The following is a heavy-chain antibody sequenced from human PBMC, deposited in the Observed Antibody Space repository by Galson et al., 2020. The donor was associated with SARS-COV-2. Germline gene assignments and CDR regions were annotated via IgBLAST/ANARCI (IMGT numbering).Heavy chain of an antibody. D-gene: IGHD2-21*01. CDR3: ARDKGIMFISEYFDY. J-gene: IGHJ4*02. Sequence: SLRLSCAASGFTFSSYSMNWFRQAPGKGLEWVSSITGSSRYMYYADPVKGRFTISRDNAKNSLYLQIDSLRADDTAVYYCARDKGIMFISEYFDYWGQGTLVAVSS. CDR1: GFTFSSYS. CDR2: ITGSSRYM. V-gene: IGHV3-21*01.